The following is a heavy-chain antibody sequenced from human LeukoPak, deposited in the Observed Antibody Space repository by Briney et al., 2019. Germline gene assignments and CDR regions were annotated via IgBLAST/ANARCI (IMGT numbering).Heavy chain of an antibody. CDR1: GFTFSSYG. Sequence: GGSLRLSCAASGFTFSSYGVSWVRQAPGKGLEWVSAISGSGGSTYYADSVKGRFTISRDNSKNTLYLQMNSLRAEDTAVYYCAKDLDPYYYGSGSYRALYFDYWGQGTLVTVSS. V-gene: IGHV3-23*01. CDR2: ISGSGGST. D-gene: IGHD3-10*01. CDR3: AKDLDPYYYGSGSYRALYFDY. J-gene: IGHJ4*02.